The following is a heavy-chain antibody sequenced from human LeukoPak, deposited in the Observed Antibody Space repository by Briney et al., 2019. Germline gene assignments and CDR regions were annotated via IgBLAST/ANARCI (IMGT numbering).Heavy chain of an antibody. Sequence: GGSLRLSCAASGFTFSSYAMHWVRQAPGKGLEYVSAISSNGGSTYYANSVKGRFTISRDNSKNTLYLQMGSLRAEDMAVYYCARETGYSSSWYSFDYCYYGMDVWGQGTTVTVSS. CDR2: ISSNGGST. V-gene: IGHV3-64*01. CDR1: GFTFSSYA. D-gene: IGHD6-13*01. CDR3: ARETGYSSSWYSFDYCYYGMDV. J-gene: IGHJ6*02.